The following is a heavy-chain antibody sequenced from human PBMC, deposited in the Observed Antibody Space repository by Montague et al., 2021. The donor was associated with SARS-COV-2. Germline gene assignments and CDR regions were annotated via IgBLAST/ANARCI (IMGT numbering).Heavy chain of an antibody. V-gene: IGHV4-61*02. D-gene: IGHD2-15*01. CDR3: ARGCSGGSCYPNPFST. J-gene: IGHJ5*02. Sequence: TLSLTCTVSGGSISSGSYYWSWIRQPAGKGLEWIGRIYTSGSTNYNPSLKSRVTISVDTSKNQFSLKLSSVTAVDTAVYYCARGCSGGSCYPNPFSTWGQGTLVTVSS. CDR2: IYTSGST. CDR1: GGSISSGSYY.